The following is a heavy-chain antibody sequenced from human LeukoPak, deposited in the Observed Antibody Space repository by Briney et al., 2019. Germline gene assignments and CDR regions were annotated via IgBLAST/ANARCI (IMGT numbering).Heavy chain of an antibody. CDR3: ARGARIAAAGTLARFDY. D-gene: IGHD6-13*01. CDR2: IYHSGST. CDR1: GGSISSGDYS. Sequence: SETLSLTCAVSGGSISSGDYSWTWIRQPPGKGLEWIGYIYHSGSTYYNPSLKGRVTISVDRSKNQFSLELSSVTAADTAVYYCARGARIAAAGTLARFDYWGQGTLVTVSS. J-gene: IGHJ4*02. V-gene: IGHV4-30-2*01.